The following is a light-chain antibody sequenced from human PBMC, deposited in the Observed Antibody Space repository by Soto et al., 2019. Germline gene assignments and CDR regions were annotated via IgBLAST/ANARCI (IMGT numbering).Light chain of an antibody. CDR1: QGISSW. V-gene: IGKV1-12*01. Sequence: DIQMTQSPSSVSASVGDRVSITCRASQGISSWLAWYQQKPGRAPNLLLYTGSSLQSGVPSRFSGTGSGTDFTLTISSLQTEDVATYYCQQANSFPLTFGGGTKVEIK. CDR3: QQANSFPLT. CDR2: TGS. J-gene: IGKJ4*01.